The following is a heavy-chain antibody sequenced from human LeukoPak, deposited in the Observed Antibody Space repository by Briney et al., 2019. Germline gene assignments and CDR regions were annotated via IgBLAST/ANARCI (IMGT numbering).Heavy chain of an antibody. Sequence: SETLSPTCAVYGGSFSGCYWSWIRQPPGKGLEWIGEINHSGSTNYNPSLKSRVTISVDTSKNQFSLKLSSVTAADKAVYYCARGYCSSTSCQGRGFAPWGQGTLVTVSS. V-gene: IGHV4-34*01. CDR2: INHSGST. D-gene: IGHD2-2*01. CDR3: ARGYCSSTSCQGRGFAP. CDR1: GGSFSGCY. J-gene: IGHJ5*02.